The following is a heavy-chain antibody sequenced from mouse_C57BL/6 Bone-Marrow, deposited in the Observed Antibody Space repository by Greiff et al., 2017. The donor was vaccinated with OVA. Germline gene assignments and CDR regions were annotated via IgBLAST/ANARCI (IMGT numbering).Heavy chain of an antibody. J-gene: IGHJ2*01. CDR1: GFTFSSYA. Sequence: DVMLVESGEGLVKPGGSLKLSCAASGFTFSSYAMSWVRQTPEKRLEWVAYISSGGDYIYYADTVKGRFTISRDNARNTLYLQMSSLKSEDTAMYYCTASYYDYSLYYFDYWGQGTTLTVSS. CDR2: ISSGGDYI. V-gene: IGHV5-9-1*02. CDR3: TASYYDYSLYYFDY. D-gene: IGHD2-4*01.